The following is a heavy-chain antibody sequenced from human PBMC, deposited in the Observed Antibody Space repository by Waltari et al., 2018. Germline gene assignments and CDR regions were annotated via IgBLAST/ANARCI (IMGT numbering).Heavy chain of an antibody. J-gene: IGHJ4*02. Sequence: EVQLVEAGGGLVKPGGSRRLPCVVSGFTFTSYNLNWVRQAPGQGLEWVAAISTGSSFIYYSDSVEGRFTVSRDNTKNSLYLQMDNLRIEDTAVYFCVRESRPGEWEFYDSWGQGTLVTVSS. CDR2: ISTGSSFI. D-gene: IGHD1-26*01. V-gene: IGHV3-21*06. CDR1: GFTFTSYN. CDR3: VRESRPGEWEFYDS.